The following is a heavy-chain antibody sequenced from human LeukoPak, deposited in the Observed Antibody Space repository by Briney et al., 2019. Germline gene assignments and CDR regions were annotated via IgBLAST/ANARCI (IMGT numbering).Heavy chain of an antibody. Sequence: ASVKVSCKASGYTFTGYYMHWVRRAPGQGLEWMGWINPNSGGTNYAQKFQGRVTMIRDTSISTAYMELSRLRSDDTAVYYCARGLSLLWFRELLSNGTKFLKANWFDPWGQGTLVTVSS. J-gene: IGHJ5*02. CDR3: ARGLSLLWFRELLSNGTKFLKANWFDP. CDR2: INPNSGGT. D-gene: IGHD3-10*01. CDR1: GYTFTGYY. V-gene: IGHV1-2*02.